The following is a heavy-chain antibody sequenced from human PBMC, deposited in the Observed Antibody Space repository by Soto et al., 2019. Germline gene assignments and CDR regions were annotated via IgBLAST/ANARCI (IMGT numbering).Heavy chain of an antibody. V-gene: IGHV3-21*01. CDR3: ATMGMSATALDTFDI. D-gene: IGHD1-1*01. CDR2: IGSSGSHI. J-gene: IGHJ3*02. CDR1: GFTFSSYS. Sequence: GGSLRLSCAASGFTFSSYSMNWVRQTPGKGLEWISCIGSSGSHIYYADSVKGRLSISRDNANNFLYLQMNSLRAEDTALYYCATMGMSATALDTFDIWGQGTMVTVSS.